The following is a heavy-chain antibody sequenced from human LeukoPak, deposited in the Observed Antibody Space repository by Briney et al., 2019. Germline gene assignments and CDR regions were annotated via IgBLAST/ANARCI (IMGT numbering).Heavy chain of an antibody. D-gene: IGHD3-22*01. Sequence: PGGSLRLSCAASGFTLDDYAMPWFRQAPGKGLEWVSGISWNSGSIGYADSVKGRFTISRDNAKNSLYLQMNSLRAEDTALYYCAKSYDSSGYDAFDIWGQGTMVTVSS. V-gene: IGHV3-9*01. CDR3: AKSYDSSGYDAFDI. CDR1: GFTLDDYA. CDR2: ISWNSGSI. J-gene: IGHJ3*02.